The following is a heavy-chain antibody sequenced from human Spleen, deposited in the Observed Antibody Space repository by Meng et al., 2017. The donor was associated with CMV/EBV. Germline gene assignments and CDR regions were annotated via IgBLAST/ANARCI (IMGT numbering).Heavy chain of an antibody. CDR1: GFTFSIYV. D-gene: IGHD5-12*01. CDR3: AKHFGYANDAFDL. Sequence: AASGFTFSIYVMGWVRQAPAKGLEWVSSISASGGTTYNADSVRGRLTISRDNSKNTLYVQMNSLRAEDTAVYYCAKHFGYANDAFDLWGQGTMVTVSS. V-gene: IGHV3-23*01. CDR2: ISASGGTT. J-gene: IGHJ3*01.